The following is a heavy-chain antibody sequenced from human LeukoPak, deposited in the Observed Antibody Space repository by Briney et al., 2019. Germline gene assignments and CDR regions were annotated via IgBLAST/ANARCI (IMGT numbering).Heavy chain of an antibody. CDR2: ISAYNGNT. CDR1: GGTFSSYA. V-gene: IGHV1-69*10. Sequence: ASVKVSCKASGGTFSSYAISWVRQAPGQGLEWMGWISAYNGNTNYAQKFQGRVTITADKSTSTAYMELSSLRSEDTAVYYCARDRYYDFWSGQSSGMGVWGQGTTVTVSS. D-gene: IGHD3-3*01. CDR3: ARDRYYDFWSGQSSGMGV. J-gene: IGHJ6*02.